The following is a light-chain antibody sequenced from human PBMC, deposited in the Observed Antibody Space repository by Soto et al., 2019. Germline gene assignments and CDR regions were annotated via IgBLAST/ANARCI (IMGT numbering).Light chain of an antibody. Sequence: AIHMTQSPSSLSASVGDRVTITCRASQGIRNDLGWYQQKPGKAPKLLIYAASSLQSGVPSRFSGSGSGTDFTLTISCLQSEDFATYYCQQYYSYPRTFGQGTKVDIK. V-gene: IGKV1-6*01. CDR3: QQYYSYPRT. J-gene: IGKJ1*01. CDR1: QGIRND. CDR2: AAS.